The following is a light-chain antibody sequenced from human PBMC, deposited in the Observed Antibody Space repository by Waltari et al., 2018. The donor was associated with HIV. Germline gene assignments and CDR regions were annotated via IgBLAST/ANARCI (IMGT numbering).Light chain of an antibody. CDR3: QSADSSGTYWV. CDR2: KDS. CDR1: ALAKQS. Sequence: SYELTPPPSASVSPGQTARITCSGDALAKQSAYWYQQKPGQAPVLVIYKDSERPSGIPERFSGSSSGRTVTLTISGVQAEDEADYYCQSADSSGTYWVFGGGTKLTAL. J-gene: IGLJ3*02. V-gene: IGLV3-25*03.